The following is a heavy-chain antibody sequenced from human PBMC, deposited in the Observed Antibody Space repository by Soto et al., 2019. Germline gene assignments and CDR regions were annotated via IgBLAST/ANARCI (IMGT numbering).Heavy chain of an antibody. Sequence: QVQLVQSGAEVKKPGASVKVSCKASGYTFTSYGISWVRQAPGQGLEWMGWISAYNDNTNYAQKLQGRVTMTTDTATSTAYMELRSLRSDDTAVYYCARDSYITGTHYYYSGMDVWGQGTTVTVSS. CDR1: GYTFTSYG. J-gene: IGHJ6*02. V-gene: IGHV1-18*01. D-gene: IGHD1-20*01. CDR3: ARDSYITGTHYYYSGMDV. CDR2: ISAYNDNT.